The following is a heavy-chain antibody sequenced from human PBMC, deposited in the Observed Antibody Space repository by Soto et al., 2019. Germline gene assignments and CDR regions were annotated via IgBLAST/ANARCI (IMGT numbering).Heavy chain of an antibody. Sequence: QVQLVESGGGVVQPGSSLRLSCEASGFTFSMYGMHWVRQAPGKGLEWVGVIYSDGSHQYYGDSVKGRFTISRDNSNKMVYLQMTGLRLDDSVLYYCARDRRVIPDADMDYWGQGVLVTVSS. CDR3: ARDRRVIPDADMDY. V-gene: IGHV3-30*03. J-gene: IGHJ4*02. D-gene: IGHD2-21*01. CDR1: GFTFSMYG. CDR2: IYSDGSHQ.